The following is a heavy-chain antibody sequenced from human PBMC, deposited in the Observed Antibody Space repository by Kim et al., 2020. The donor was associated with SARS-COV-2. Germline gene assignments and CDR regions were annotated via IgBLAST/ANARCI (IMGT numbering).Heavy chain of an antibody. D-gene: IGHD6-13*01. CDR3: ARVTIIAAAGGAYFDL. CDR1: GFTFSSYA. Sequence: GGSLRLSCAASGFTFSSYAMHWVRQAPGKGLEWVAVISYDGSNKYYADSVKGRFTISRDNSKNTLYLQMNSLRAEDTAVYYCARVTIIAAAGGAYFDLWGRGTLVTVSS. CDR2: ISYDGSNK. J-gene: IGHJ2*01. V-gene: IGHV3-30-3*01.